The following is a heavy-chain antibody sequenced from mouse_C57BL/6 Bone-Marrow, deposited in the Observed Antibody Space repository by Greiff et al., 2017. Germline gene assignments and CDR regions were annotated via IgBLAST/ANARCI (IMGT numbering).Heavy chain of an antibody. CDR2: IYPRSGNT. CDR3: ARDYDGYFGH. V-gene: IGHV1-81*01. CDR1: GYTFTSYG. D-gene: IGHD2-3*01. Sequence: QVQLKESGAELARPGASVKLSCKASGYTFTSYGISWVKQRTGQGLEWIGEIYPRSGNTYYNEKFKGKATLTADKSSSTAYMELRSLTSEDSAVYFWARDYDGYFGHRGPGTTLPVSS. J-gene: IGHJ2*01.